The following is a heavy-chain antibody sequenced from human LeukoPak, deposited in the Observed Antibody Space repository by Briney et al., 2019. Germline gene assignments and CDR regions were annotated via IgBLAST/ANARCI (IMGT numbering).Heavy chain of an antibody. V-gene: IGHV3-30*04. CDR3: TRDSTTVSPHAFDI. J-gene: IGHJ3*02. D-gene: IGHD4-11*01. CDR2: ISYDGSNK. Sequence: GGSLRLSCAASGFTFSSYAMHWVRQAPGKGLEWVAVISYDGSNKYYADSVKGRFTISRDNSKNTLYLQMNSLRAEDTAVYYCTRDSTTVSPHAFDIWGQGTTVTFSS. CDR1: GFTFSSYA.